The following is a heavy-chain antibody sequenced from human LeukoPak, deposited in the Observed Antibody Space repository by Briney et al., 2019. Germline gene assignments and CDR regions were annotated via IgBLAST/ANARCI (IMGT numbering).Heavy chain of an antibody. Sequence: GGSLRLPCAASGFTFDDYGMSWVRQAPGKGLEWVSGINWNGGSTGYADSVKGRFTISRDNAKNSLYLQMNSLRAEDTALYYCARDRSGSYYYYYYYMDVWGKGTTVTVSS. CDR1: GFTFDDYG. D-gene: IGHD1-26*01. J-gene: IGHJ6*03. CDR3: ARDRSGSYYYYYYYMDV. V-gene: IGHV3-20*04. CDR2: INWNGGST.